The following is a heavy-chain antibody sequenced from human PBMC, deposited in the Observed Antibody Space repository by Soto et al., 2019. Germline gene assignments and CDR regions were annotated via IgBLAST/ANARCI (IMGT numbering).Heavy chain of an antibody. J-gene: IGHJ4*02. CDR2: IYHSGSN. D-gene: IGHD3-22*01. CDR3: ARAGDSSGPVALGY. V-gene: IGHV4-30-2*01. Sequence: PSETLSLTCTVSGGSISSGGSSWSWIRQPPGKGLEWIGYIYHSGSNYYNPSLKSRITISVDRSKNQFSLKLSFVTAADAAVYYCARAGDSSGPVALGYWGQGTLVTVSS. CDR1: GGSISSGGSS.